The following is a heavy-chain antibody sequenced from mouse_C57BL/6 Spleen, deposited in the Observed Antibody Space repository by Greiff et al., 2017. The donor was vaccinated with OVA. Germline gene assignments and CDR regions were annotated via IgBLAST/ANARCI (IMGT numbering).Heavy chain of an antibody. D-gene: IGHD2-4*01. CDR1: GFTFSSYA. CDR2: ISDGGSYT. V-gene: IGHV5-4*01. Sequence: DVMLVESGGGLVKPGGSLKLSCAASGFTFSSYAMSWVRQTPEKRLEWVATISDGGSYTYYPDNVKGRFTIARDNAKNNLYLQMSHLKSEDTAMYYCARDRYDYDDVPYAMDYWGQGTSVTVSS. J-gene: IGHJ4*01. CDR3: ARDRYDYDDVPYAMDY.